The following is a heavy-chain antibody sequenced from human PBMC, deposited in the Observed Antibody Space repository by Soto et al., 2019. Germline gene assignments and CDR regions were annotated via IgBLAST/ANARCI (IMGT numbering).Heavy chain of an antibody. V-gene: IGHV1-69*04. J-gene: IGHJ4*02. CDR3: AREIAATGFHF. Sequence: QVQLVQSGAEVKMPGSSVKVSCKTSGGDFKNYGVSWVRQAPGQGLEWVGGIVPALNLVKYGQIFHXXLASTADEETNTTYMELSCLKAEDTAVYCCAREIAATGFHFWGQGTLVLVSS. D-gene: IGHD3-9*01. CDR2: IVPALNLV. CDR1: GGDFKNYG.